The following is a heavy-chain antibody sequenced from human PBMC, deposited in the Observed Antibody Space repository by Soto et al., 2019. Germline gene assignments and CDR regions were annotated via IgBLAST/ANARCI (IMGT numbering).Heavy chain of an antibody. Sequence: EVQLVESGGGLVQPGGSLRLSCVASGFTFSSYEMNWVRQAPGKGLEWVSYISSSGHTIYYADSVKGRFTISRDNAKNSLYLQMNSLRDEDTAVYYCAGGGCSSTSCHKRLTWFDPWGQGTLVTVSS. CDR3: AGGGCSSTSCHKRLTWFDP. CDR1: GFTFSSYE. CDR2: ISSSGHTI. J-gene: IGHJ5*02. D-gene: IGHD2-2*02. V-gene: IGHV3-48*03.